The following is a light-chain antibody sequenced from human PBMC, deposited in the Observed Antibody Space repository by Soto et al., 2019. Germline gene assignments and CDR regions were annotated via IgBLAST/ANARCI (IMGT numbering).Light chain of an antibody. V-gene: IGKV1-27*01. J-gene: IGKJ4*01. Sequence: DIQMTQSPSSLSASVGARVTITCRASQGISNYLAWYQQKPGEVPKLLIYGASTLQIGVRSRFSGGASGTDFTLTISSLQPEDLADYYCQKYDDAPLTFGGTTKVEIK. CDR1: QGISNY. CDR3: QKYDDAPLT. CDR2: GAS.